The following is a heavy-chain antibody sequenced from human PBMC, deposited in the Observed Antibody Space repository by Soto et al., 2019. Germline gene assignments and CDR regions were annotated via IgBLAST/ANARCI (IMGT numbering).Heavy chain of an antibody. CDR3: ASSLGGDWLLYHPVWY. Sequence: GGSLRLSCAASGFTFSSYAMHWVRQAPGKGLEWVAVISYDGSNKYYADSVKGRFTISRDNSKNTLYLQMNSLRAEDTAVYYCASSLGGDWLLYHPVWYWGQGTLVTVSS. CDR1: GFTFSSYA. CDR2: ISYDGSNK. D-gene: IGHD3-9*01. V-gene: IGHV3-30-3*01. J-gene: IGHJ4*02.